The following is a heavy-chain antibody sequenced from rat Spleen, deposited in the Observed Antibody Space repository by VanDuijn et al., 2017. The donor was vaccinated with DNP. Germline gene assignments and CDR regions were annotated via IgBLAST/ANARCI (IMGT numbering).Heavy chain of an antibody. J-gene: IGHJ2*01. CDR1: GFTFSDYA. CDR3: TRGVYYGSSWAFDY. D-gene: IGHD1-6*01. V-gene: IGHV5S23*01. CDR2: ITDSGSNT. Sequence: EVQLVESGGGLEQPGNSLKLSCAASGFTFSDYAMAWVRQVPGKGLEWVASITDSGSNTYYPDSVKGRFTISRDTAKSSLYLQMNSLKSEDTATYYCTRGVYYGSSWAFDYWGHGVMVTVSS.